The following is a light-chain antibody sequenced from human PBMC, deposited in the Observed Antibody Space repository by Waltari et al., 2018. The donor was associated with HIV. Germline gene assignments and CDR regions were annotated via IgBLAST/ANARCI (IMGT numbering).Light chain of an antibody. CDR1: KLGAKY. CDR3: QAWDSSTGV. CDR2: QDS. J-gene: IGLJ3*02. Sequence: SYELTQPPSVSVSPRQTSSITCSGDKLGAKYACWYHQKPGQSPVLVIYQDSKRPSGIPERFSGSNSGNTATLTISGTQAMDEADYYCQAWDSSTGVFGGGTKLTVL. V-gene: IGLV3-1*01.